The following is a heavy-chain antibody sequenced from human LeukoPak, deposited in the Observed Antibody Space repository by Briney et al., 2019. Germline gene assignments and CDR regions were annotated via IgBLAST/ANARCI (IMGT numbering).Heavy chain of an antibody. CDR1: GYTFTGYY. D-gene: IGHD1-26*01. J-gene: IGHJ4*02. CDR2: TNPNSGGT. V-gene: IGHV1-2*02. Sequence: ASVTVSCKASGYTFTGYYMHCVRQPPPQGLEWMGWTNPNSGGTTYAQKFQGRVTMTWDTSITTAYLERGRLTSEATAVYYWARGPWELPIYFDYWGQGTLVTVSS. CDR3: ARGPWELPIYFDY.